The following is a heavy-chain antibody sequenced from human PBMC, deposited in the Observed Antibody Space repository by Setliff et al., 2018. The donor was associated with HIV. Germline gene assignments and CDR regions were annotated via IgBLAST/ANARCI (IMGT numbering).Heavy chain of an antibody. J-gene: IGHJ2*01. CDR3: ARPGVVGSSWSWYFDL. CDR2: IYTSGST. V-gene: IGHV4-4*07. CDR1: GGSISSYY. Sequence: PSETLSLTCTVSGGSISSYYWSWIRQPAGKGLEWIGRIYTSGSTNYNPSLKSRVTMSVDTSKNQFSLKLSSVTAADTAVYYCARPGVVGSSWSWYFDLWGRGTLVTVSS. D-gene: IGHD6-13*01.